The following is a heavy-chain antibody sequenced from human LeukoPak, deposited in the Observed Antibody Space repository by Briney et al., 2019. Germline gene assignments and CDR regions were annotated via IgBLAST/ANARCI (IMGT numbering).Heavy chain of an antibody. CDR3: VRRPYRSGFDF. D-gene: IGHD6-19*01. CDR2: ISRLSSYI. Sequence: GGSLRLSCAAPGFIFSNYSMNWVRQAPGKGLEWVSSISRLSSYINYADSVKGRFTISRDNAKNSLELHLSRLRPEDTALYYCVRRPYRSGFDFWGQGTLVTVSS. V-gene: IGHV3-21*06. CDR1: GFIFSNYS. J-gene: IGHJ4*02.